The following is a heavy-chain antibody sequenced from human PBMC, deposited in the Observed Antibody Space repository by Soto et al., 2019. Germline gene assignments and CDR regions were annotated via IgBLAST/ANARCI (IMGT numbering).Heavy chain of an antibody. CDR2: ISGYNDNT. CDR1: GYTFTSYG. CDR3: AISPGIAVGYDY. J-gene: IGHJ4*02. D-gene: IGHD6-19*01. V-gene: IGHV1-18*04. Sequence: ASVKVSCKDSGYTFTSYGINWVRQAPGQGLEWMGWISGYNDNTNYAQQLHGRVTMTTDTSTGTAYMELRSLRTDDTAVYYCAISPGIAVGYDYWGQGNLVTVSS.